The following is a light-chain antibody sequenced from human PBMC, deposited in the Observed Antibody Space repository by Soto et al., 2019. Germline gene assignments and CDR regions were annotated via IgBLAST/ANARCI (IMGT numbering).Light chain of an antibody. Sequence: DIQMTQSPSSLSASVGDRVTITCRASQSIGSCLNWYQQKPGKAPKLLIYAASSLQSGVPSRFSGSGSGTDFTLTISSLQPEDFATYYCQQSYSTPYTFGQGSKVDIK. CDR2: AAS. V-gene: IGKV1-39*01. J-gene: IGKJ2*01. CDR1: QSIGSC. CDR3: QQSYSTPYT.